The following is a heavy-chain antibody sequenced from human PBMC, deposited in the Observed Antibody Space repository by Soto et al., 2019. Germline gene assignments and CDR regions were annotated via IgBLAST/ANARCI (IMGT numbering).Heavy chain of an antibody. D-gene: IGHD2-8*01. CDR1: GYTFTDYY. Sequence: QVQLVQSGAEVKKPGASVKVSCKASGYTFTDYYIHWVRQAPGQGLEWMGMINPSGGSTDYAQKFRGRVTMNRDTSTGTVYMELSSLSSEDTAVYYCARPPLPGCINAVCYPFDYWGQGTLVTVSS. CDR2: INPSGGST. CDR3: ARPPLPGCINAVCYPFDY. J-gene: IGHJ4*02. V-gene: IGHV1-46*01.